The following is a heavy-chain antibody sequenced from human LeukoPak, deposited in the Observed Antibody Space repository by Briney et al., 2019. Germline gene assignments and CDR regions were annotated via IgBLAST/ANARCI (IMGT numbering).Heavy chain of an antibody. CDR3: ARGPKDTSMLMKNYVNFFDM. CDR2: INHRATT. V-gene: IGHV4-34*01. D-gene: IGHD5-18*01. Sequence: SETLSLTCAVYGGSFSGYFWAWIRQSPGKGLEWIGEINHRATTDYNPSLKSRVSLSVDTSKNQFSLKMTSVTAADTAVYYCARGPKDTSMLMKNYVNFFDMWGQGTLVTVSS. J-gene: IGHJ4*02. CDR1: GGSFSGYF.